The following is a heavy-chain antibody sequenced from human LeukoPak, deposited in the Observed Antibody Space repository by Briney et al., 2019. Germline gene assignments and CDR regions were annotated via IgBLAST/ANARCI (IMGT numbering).Heavy chain of an antibody. Sequence: SETLSLTCAVYGGSFSGYYWSWIRQPPGKGLEWIGEINHSGSTNYNPSLKSRVTISVDTSKNQFSLKLSSVTAADTAVYYCARDQGYYYDSSGYHNYWYFDLWGRGTLVTVSS. CDR3: ARDQGYYYDSSGYHNYWYFDL. CDR1: GGSFSGYY. V-gene: IGHV4-34*01. CDR2: INHSGST. D-gene: IGHD3-22*01. J-gene: IGHJ2*01.